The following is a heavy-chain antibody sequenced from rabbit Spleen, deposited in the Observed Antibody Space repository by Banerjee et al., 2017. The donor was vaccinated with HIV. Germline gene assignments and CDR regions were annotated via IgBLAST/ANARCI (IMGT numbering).Heavy chain of an antibody. CDR2: INTVAGMT. D-gene: IGHD8-1*01. Sequence: QEQLVESGGGLVQPEGSLTLTCKASGFSFSNKDVMCWVRQAPGKGLEWIACINTVAGMTVYASWEKGRFTISKTSSTAVTLQMTSLTAADTATYFCARDGAGGSYFALWGQGTLVTVS. V-gene: IGHV1S45*01. J-gene: IGHJ4*01. CDR1: GFSFSNKDV. CDR3: ARDGAGGSYFAL.